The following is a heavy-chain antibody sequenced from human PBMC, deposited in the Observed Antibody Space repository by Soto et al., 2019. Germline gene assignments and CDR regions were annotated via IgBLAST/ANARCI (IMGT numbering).Heavy chain of an antibody. V-gene: IGHV3-7*01. J-gene: IGHJ4*02. CDR1: GFSLSNFW. CDR2: IKEDGTEK. Sequence: EVQLVESGGGLAQPGGSLRLSCVVSGFSLSNFWMNWVRQAPGKGLEWVDIIKEDGTEKYYVDSVKGRFTISRYNAKNSVFLQMDSLRAEDTAVYQCRIGHWAEYWGQGTLVTVSS. D-gene: IGHD7-27*01. CDR3: RIGHWAEY.